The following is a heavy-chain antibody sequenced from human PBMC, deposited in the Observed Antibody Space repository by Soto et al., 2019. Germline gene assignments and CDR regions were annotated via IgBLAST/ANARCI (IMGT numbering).Heavy chain of an antibody. V-gene: IGHV4-61*01. D-gene: IGHD6-13*01. Sequence: SETLSLTCTVSGGSVSSGSYYWSWIRQPPGKGLEWIGYIYYSGSRNYNPSLKSRVTISVDTSKNQFSLKLSSVTAADTAVYYCARDRGSIFDYWGQGTLDTVSS. CDR3: ARDRGSIFDY. CDR1: GGSVSSGSYY. CDR2: IYYSGSR. J-gene: IGHJ4*02.